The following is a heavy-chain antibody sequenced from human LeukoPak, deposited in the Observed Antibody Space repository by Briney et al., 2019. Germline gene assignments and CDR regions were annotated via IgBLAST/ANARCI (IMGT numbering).Heavy chain of an antibody. V-gene: IGHV1-18*01. Sequence: ASVKVSCKASGYTFTSYGISWVRQAPGQGLEWMGWISAYNGNTTYAQKLQGRVTMTTDTSTSTAYMELRSLRSDDTAVYYCARDFRVGDAFDIWGQGTMVTVSS. CDR2: ISAYNGNT. CDR3: ARDFRVGDAFDI. CDR1: GYTFTSYG. J-gene: IGHJ3*02. D-gene: IGHD3-10*01.